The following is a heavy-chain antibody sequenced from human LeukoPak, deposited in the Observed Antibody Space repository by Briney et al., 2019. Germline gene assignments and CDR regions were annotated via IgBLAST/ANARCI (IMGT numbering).Heavy chain of an antibody. CDR1: PFIFTGFA. CDR2: IWKDGSKA. J-gene: IGHJ1*01. D-gene: IGHD1/OR15-1a*01. V-gene: IGHV3-33*01. Sequence: GGSLRLSSEMSPFIFTGFAVHWVRQAPGEGLEWVAVIWKDGSKAFYGDAVRGRFTLARDNSKSTVFLEMNSLRAGDTAVYYCGRGNKSFDRWGQGTLVIVS. CDR3: GRGNKSFDR.